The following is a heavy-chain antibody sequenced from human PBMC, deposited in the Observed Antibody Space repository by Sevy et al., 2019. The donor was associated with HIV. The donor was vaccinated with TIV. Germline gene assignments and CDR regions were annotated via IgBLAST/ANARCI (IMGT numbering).Heavy chain of an antibody. CDR3: VRGGLGGFSYSLDC. V-gene: IGHV3-7*01. J-gene: IGHJ4*02. CDR2: MNQDGTER. D-gene: IGHD3-16*01. CDR1: GFSFSTYW. Sequence: GGSLRLSCAASGFSFSTYWMTWVRQAPGKGLEWVATMNQDGTEREYVDSVKGRFTISRENTKNPLFLQMNSLSAEDTGVYYCVRGGLGGFSYSLDCWGQGTLVTVSS.